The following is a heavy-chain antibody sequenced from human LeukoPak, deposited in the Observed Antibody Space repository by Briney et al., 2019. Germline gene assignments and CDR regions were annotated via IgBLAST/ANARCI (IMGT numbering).Heavy chain of an antibody. J-gene: IGHJ5*02. CDR3: ARDSDSGTSWTNWFDP. CDR1: GYTFTSYG. CDR2: ISAYNGNT. Sequence: ASVKVSCKASGYTFTSYGISWVRQAPGQGLEWMGWISAYNGNTNYAQKLQGRVTMTTDTSTSTAYMELRSLRSDDTAMYYCARDSDSGTSWTNWFDPWGQGTLVTVSS. D-gene: IGHD1-26*01. V-gene: IGHV1-18*01.